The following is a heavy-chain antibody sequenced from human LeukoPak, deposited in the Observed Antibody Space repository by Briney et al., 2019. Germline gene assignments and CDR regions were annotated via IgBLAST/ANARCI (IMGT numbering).Heavy chain of an antibody. D-gene: IGHD6-19*01. V-gene: IGHV4-61*01. Sequence: SETLSLTCTVSGGSVNSGTSYLSWIRQPPWKGLEWIGYIFSSGSTNYNPSLKSRVTISVDTSKNQFSLRLTSVTAADTAMYYCARDVSGWYYFDYWGQGTLVTVSS. CDR1: GGSVNSGTSY. CDR2: IFSSGST. J-gene: IGHJ4*02. CDR3: ARDVSGWYYFDY.